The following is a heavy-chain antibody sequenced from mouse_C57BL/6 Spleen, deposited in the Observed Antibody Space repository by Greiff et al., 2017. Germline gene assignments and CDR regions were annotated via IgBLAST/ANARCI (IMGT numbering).Heavy chain of an antibody. J-gene: IGHJ2*01. CDR3: ARSLYGNYYFDY. D-gene: IGHD2-1*01. CDR2: ISDGGSYT. V-gene: IGHV5-4*03. CDR1: GFTFSSYA. Sequence: EVKLMESGGGLVKPGGSLKLSCAASGFTFSSYAMSWVRQTPEKRLEWVATISDGGSYTYYPDNVKGRFTISRDNAKNNQYLQMSHLKSEDTAMYYCARSLYGNYYFDYWGQGTTLTVSS.